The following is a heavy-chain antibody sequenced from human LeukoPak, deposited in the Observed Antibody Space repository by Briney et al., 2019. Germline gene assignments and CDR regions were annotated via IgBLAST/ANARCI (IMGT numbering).Heavy chain of an antibody. CDR2: IIPILGIA. J-gene: IGHJ4*02. CDR1: GGTFSCYT. D-gene: IGHD6-6*01. V-gene: IGHV1-69*02. Sequence: ASVKVSCKASGGTFSCYTISWVRQAPGQGLEGMGRIIPILGIANYSQKFKGRVTITADKSTSTAYMELSSLRSEDTAVYYCARVPSSSSNQYWGQGTLVSVSS. CDR3: ARVPSSSSNQY.